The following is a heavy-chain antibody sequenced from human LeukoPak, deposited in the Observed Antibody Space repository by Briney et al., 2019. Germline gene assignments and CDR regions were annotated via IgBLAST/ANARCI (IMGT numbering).Heavy chain of an antibody. CDR2: IYTSGST. D-gene: IGHD3-10*01. CDR1: GGSISSYY. CDR3: ARDPLWFGDYYDMDV. V-gene: IGHV4-4*07. J-gene: IGHJ6*02. Sequence: PSETLSLTCTVSGGSISSYYWSWIRQPAGKGLEWIGRIYTSGSTNYNPSLKSRVTMSVDTSKNQFSLKLSSVTAADTAVYYCARDPLWFGDYYDMDVWGQGTTVTVSS.